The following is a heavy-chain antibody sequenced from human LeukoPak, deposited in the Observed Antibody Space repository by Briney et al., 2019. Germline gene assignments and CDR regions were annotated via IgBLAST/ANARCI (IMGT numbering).Heavy chain of an antibody. J-gene: IGHJ5*02. D-gene: IGHD3-22*01. Sequence: ASVKVSCKASGYTFTSYGISWVRQAPGQGLEWMGWISAYNGNTNYAQKLQGRVTMTTDTSTSTAYMELRSLRSDDTAVYYCARAVGYYDSSGKAHWFDPWGQGTLVTVSS. CDR1: GYTFTSYG. CDR2: ISAYNGNT. CDR3: ARAVGYYDSSGKAHWFDP. V-gene: IGHV1-18*01.